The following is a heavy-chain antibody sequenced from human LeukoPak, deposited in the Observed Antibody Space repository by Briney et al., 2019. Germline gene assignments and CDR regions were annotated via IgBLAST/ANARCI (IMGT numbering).Heavy chain of an antibody. Sequence: SETLSLTCTVSGGSVSSSSYCWGWIRQPPGKGLEWIGYIYHSGSTYYNPSLKSRVTISVDRSKNQFSLKLSSVTAADTAVYYCARAYRYCSGGSCYVNWFDPWGQGTLVTVSS. CDR2: IYHSGST. V-gene: IGHV4-30-2*01. CDR1: GGSVSSSSYC. D-gene: IGHD2-15*01. CDR3: ARAYRYCSGGSCYVNWFDP. J-gene: IGHJ5*02.